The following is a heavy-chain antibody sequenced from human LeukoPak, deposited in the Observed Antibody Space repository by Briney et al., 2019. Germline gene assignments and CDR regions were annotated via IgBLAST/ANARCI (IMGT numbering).Heavy chain of an antibody. D-gene: IGHD3-9*01. V-gene: IGHV1-18*01. J-gene: IGHJ6*02. Sequence: ASVKVSCKASGYTFTSYGIRWVRQAPGQGLEWMGWISAYNGNTNYAHKLQGRVTMTTDTSTSTAYMELRSLRSDNTAVYYCARADYDILTGYYNYYYYGMDVWGQGTTVTVSS. CDR1: GYTFTSYG. CDR2: ISAYNGNT. CDR3: ARADYDILTGYYNYYYYGMDV.